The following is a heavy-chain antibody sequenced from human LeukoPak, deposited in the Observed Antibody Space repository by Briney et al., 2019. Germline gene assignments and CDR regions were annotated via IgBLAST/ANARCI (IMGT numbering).Heavy chain of an antibody. CDR2: ISGRGGRT. CDR1: GFTFSRYA. Sequence: GGSLRLSCTASGFTFSRYAMSWVRQAPGKGLQWVSDISGRGGRTDYAASVKGRFTISRDNSKNTLYLQMNSLRAEDTAVYYCARDVWVSGSPIDAFDIWGQGTMVTVSS. D-gene: IGHD3-10*01. J-gene: IGHJ3*02. V-gene: IGHV3-23*01. CDR3: ARDVWVSGSPIDAFDI.